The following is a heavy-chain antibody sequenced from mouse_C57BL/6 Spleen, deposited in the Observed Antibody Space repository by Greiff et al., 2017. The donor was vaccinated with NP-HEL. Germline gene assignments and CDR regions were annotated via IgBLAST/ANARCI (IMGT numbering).Heavy chain of an antibody. D-gene: IGHD1-1*01. CDR1: GFTFSDYG. Sequence: EVKVVESGGGLVKPGGSLKLSCAASGFTFSDYGMHWVRQAPEKGLEWVAYISSGSSTIYYADTVKGRFTISRDNAKNTLFLQMTSLRSEDTAMYYCARRITTGGFDVWGTGTTVTVSS. CDR2: ISSGSSTI. CDR3: ARRITTGGFDV. J-gene: IGHJ1*03. V-gene: IGHV5-17*01.